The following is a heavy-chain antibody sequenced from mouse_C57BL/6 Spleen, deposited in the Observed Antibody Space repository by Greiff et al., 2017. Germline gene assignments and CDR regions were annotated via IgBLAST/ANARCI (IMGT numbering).Heavy chain of an antibody. J-gene: IGHJ4*01. CDR1: GFSLTSYA. CDR3: ARNYYSNSLAMDY. Sequence: VKLVESGPGLVAPSQSLSITCTVSGFSLTSYAISWVRQPPGKGLEWLGVIWTGGGTNYISALKSRLSISKDNSKSQVFLKMNSLQTDDTARYYCARNYYSNSLAMDYWGQGTSVTVSS. D-gene: IGHD2-5*01. V-gene: IGHV2-9-1*01. CDR2: IWTGGGT.